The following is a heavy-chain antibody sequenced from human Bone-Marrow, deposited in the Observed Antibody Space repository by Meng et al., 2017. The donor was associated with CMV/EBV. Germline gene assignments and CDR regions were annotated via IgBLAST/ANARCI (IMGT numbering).Heavy chain of an antibody. Sequence: ASVKVSCKASGYTFTSYDINWVRQATGQGLEWMGWMNPNSGNTGYAQKFQGRVTMTRNTSISTAYMELSSLRSEDTAVYYCARVNIVVVPAALYYYYYGMDVWGQGTTVTVS. D-gene: IGHD2-2*01. V-gene: IGHV1-8*01. J-gene: IGHJ6*02. CDR3: ARVNIVVVPAALYYYYYGMDV. CDR1: GYTFTSYD. CDR2: MNPNSGNT.